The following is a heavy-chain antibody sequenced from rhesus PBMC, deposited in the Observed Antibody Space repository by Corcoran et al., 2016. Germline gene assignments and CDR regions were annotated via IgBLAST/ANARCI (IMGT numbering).Heavy chain of an antibody. CDR2: VSGSRGST. J-gene: IGHJ5-2*02. CDR1: GISITTNY. CDR3: ARDAVSLDV. V-gene: IGHV4-147*01. Sequence: QVQLQESGPGLVKPSETLSLTCTVSGISITTNYWTWIRQSPGKGLEWIGYVSGSRGSTRYNPSLNSRFTISKDTSENQFYLRLNSMTAADTAVYYCARDAVSLDVWGRGLLVTVSS.